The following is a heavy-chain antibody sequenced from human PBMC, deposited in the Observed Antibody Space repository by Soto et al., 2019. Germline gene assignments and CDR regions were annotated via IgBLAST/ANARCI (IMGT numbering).Heavy chain of an antibody. D-gene: IGHD3-22*01. V-gene: IGHV1-69*01. Sequence: QVQLVQSGAEVKKPGSSVKVSCKASGGTFSSYAISWVRQAPGQGLGWMGGIIPIFGTANYAQKFQGRVTITAVESTSTAYMELISLRSEDTAVYYCVRSPYYYDSSGYYYGAYFQHWGQVTLVTVSS. CDR3: VRSPYYYDSSGYYYGAYFQH. CDR1: GGTFSSYA. J-gene: IGHJ1*01. CDR2: IIPIFGTA.